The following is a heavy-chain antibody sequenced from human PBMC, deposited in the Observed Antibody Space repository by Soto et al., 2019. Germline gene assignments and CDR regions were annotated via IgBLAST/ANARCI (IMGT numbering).Heavy chain of an antibody. CDR3: ARGYCTATICDPWFDP. D-gene: IGHD2-8*02. V-gene: IGHV4-4*02. CDR2: AYHNGLT. J-gene: IGHJ5*02. Sequence: PSETLSLTCAVPGDSVTSSVWWSWVRQPPGKGLEWIGEAYHNGLTDYNPSLKSRVTMSVDTSKNEFSLKASDTAMYYCARGYCTATICDPWFDPWGQGTLVTVSS. CDR1: GDSVTSSVW.